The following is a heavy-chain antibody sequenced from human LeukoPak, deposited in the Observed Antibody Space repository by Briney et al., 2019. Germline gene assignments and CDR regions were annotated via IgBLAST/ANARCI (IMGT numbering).Heavy chain of an antibody. V-gene: IGHV1-18*01. CDR1: GYIFTSYG. J-gene: IGHJ6*02. CDR2: ISAYNGNT. CDR3: ARDQDTSYYYYYGMDV. Sequence: GASVKVSCKASGYIFTSYGISWVRQAPGQGLEWMGWISAYNGNTNYAQKLQGRVTMTTDTSTSTAYMELRSLRSDDTAVYYCARDQDTSYYYYYGMDVWGQGTTVTVSS. D-gene: IGHD2-15*01.